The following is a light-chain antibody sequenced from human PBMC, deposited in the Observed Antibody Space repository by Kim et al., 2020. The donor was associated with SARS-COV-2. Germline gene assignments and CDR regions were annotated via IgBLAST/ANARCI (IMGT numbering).Light chain of an antibody. V-gene: IGKV1-5*01. J-gene: IGKJ2*01. CDR3: QQYDSLSS. Sequence: AASAGDSVTIACRASQSMRSWLAWYQQKPGKAPKLLIHEASILEDGVPSRFSGSGYGTDFTLTISGLQPDDSATYYCQQYDSLSSFGQGTKLEI. CDR2: EAS. CDR1: QSMRSW.